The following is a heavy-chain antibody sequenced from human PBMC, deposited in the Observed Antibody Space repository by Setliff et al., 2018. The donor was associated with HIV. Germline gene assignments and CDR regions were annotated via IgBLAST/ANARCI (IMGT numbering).Heavy chain of an antibody. J-gene: IGHJ4*02. CDR2: IYYSGNT. V-gene: IGHV4-59*11. Sequence: SETLSLTCSVSGASIRGHYWSWIRQSPGKGLEWIGNIYYSGNTNYNPSFKSRVTISVDTSKNQFSLKLTSVTAADTAIYYCARGVNFDYWGQGTQVTVSS. D-gene: IGHD3-3*01. CDR1: GASIRGHY. CDR3: ARGVNFDY.